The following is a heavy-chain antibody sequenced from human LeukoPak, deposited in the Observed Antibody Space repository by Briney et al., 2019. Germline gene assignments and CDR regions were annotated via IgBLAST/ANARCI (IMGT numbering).Heavy chain of an antibody. CDR2: VDYSGNT. V-gene: IGHV4-39*01. CDR3: ARRRSTLVRGVMPGDFDF. Sequence: PSETLSLTCTVSAGSISSSSYDWGWLRQPPGRELEWIGSVDYSGNTYYNPSLKSRVTIAVDTSKTQFSLKLSSVTAADTAVYYCARRRSTLVRGVMPGDFDFWGQGALVTVSS. CDR1: AGSISSSSYD. J-gene: IGHJ4*02. D-gene: IGHD3-10*01.